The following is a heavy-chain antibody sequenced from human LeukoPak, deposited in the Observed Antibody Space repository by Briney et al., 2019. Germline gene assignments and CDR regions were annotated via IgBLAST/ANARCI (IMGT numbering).Heavy chain of an antibody. CDR3: ARGPPACSTNCYGYLDY. CDR2: IYSSGDT. Sequence: GGSLRLSCAASGFTVSGNYMSWVRQAPGKRLEWISLIYSSGDTYYPDSVRGRFTISRDNSKNTLYLQMNSLRAEDTAVYYCARGPPACSTNCYGYLDYWGQGTLVTVSS. CDR1: GFTVSGNY. J-gene: IGHJ4*02. D-gene: IGHD2-2*01. V-gene: IGHV3-53*01.